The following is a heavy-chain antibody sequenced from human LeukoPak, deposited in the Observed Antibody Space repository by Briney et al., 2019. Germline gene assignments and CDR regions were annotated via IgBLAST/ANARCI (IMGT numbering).Heavy chain of an antibody. CDR2: IYHSGST. V-gene: IGHV4-38-2*02. D-gene: IGHD3-22*01. CDR3: ARVRFRDSSGYYYDY. CDR1: GGSISGYY. Sequence: SETLSLTCTVSGGSISGYYWGWIRQPPGKGLEWIGSIYHSGSTYYNPSLKSRVTISVDTSKNQFSLKLSSVTAADTAVYYCARVRFRDSSGYYYDYWGQGTLVTVSS. J-gene: IGHJ4*02.